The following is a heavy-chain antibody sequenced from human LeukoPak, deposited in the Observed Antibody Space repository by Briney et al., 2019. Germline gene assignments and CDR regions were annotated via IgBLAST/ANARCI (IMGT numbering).Heavy chain of an antibody. V-gene: IGHV3-23*01. Sequence: GGSLGLSCAASGFTFSSYAMSWVRQAPGKGLEWVSAISGSGGSTYYADSVKGRFTISRDNSKNTLYLQMNSLRAEDTAVYYCAKERYCSSTSCFFYYYYYMDVWGKGTTVTVSS. CDR3: AKERYCSSTSCFFYYYYYMDV. J-gene: IGHJ6*03. CDR1: GFTFSSYA. CDR2: ISGSGGST. D-gene: IGHD2-2*01.